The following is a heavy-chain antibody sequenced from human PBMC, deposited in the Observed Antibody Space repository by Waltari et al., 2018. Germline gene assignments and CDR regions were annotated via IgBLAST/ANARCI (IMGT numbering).Heavy chain of an antibody. J-gene: IGHJ3*02. CDR1: GFSLTTSW. V-gene: IGHV3-7*01. CDR2: INESGSKK. CDR3: ARDDNINGASDAFDI. D-gene: IGHD2-8*01. Sequence: EVSLVESGGDLAQPGESLRLSCAASGFSLTTSWMSWVRQVPGKGLEWVADINESGSKKYYVDSVKGRFTISRDNAKNSVDLQMNSLRVEDTAVYYCARDDNINGASDAFDIWGQGTMVTVSS.